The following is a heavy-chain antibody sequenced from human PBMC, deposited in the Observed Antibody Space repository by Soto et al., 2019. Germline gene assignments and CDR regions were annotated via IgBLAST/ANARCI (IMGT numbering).Heavy chain of an antibody. J-gene: IGHJ4*02. Sequence: PSETLSLTCTVSGGSISSGGYYWSWIRQHPGKGLEWIGYIYYSGSTYYNPSLKSRVTISVDTSKNQFSLKLSSVTAADTAVYYCARAPNYDFWSGPLKDWGQGTLVTVSS. CDR3: ARAPNYDFWSGPLKD. V-gene: IGHV4-31*03. CDR2: IYYSGST. D-gene: IGHD3-3*01. CDR1: GGSISSGGYY.